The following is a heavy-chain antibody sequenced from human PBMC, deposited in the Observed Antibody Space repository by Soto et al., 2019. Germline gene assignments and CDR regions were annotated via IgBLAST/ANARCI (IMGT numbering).Heavy chain of an antibody. V-gene: IGHV1-69*01. J-gene: IGHJ4*02. CDR2: IFPTFGTT. CDR3: ARDTGNFFDY. CDR1: GDTATNYV. Sequence: QVQLVQSGAEVKKPGSSVKVSCKASGDTATNYVISWVRQAPGQGLEWMGGIFPTFGTTYSAQKLQDRLTITADEITSTVVMQLSSLRLDVTDVYYCARDTGNFFDYWGQGTLVTVS.